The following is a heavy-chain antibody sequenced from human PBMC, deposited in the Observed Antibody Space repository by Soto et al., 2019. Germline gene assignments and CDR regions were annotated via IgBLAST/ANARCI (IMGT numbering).Heavy chain of an antibody. D-gene: IGHD3-3*01. J-gene: IGHJ4*02. CDR3: ARDFAYFDS. CDR1: GGSFKSGSYS. V-gene: IGHV4-61*01. Sequence: QVQLQESGPGLVQPSETLSLTCTVSGGSFKSGSYSWSWIRQPPGKGLEWIGYVYHTGRNSYNPSLNIRVSRAMHTYMNKFSLKLASVTAADTAVYYCARDFAYFDSWGQGTLVTVSS. CDR2: VYHTGRN.